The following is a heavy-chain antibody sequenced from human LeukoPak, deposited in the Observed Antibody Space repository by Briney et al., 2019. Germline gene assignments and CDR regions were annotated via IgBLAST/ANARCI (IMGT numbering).Heavy chain of an antibody. CDR2: IYYSGST. D-gene: IGHD3-10*01. CDR1: GGSISSGGYY. V-gene: IGHV4-31*03. CDR3: ARDSYYGTGLFDP. Sequence: SETLSLTCTVSGGSISSGGYYWSWIRQHPGKGLEWIGYIYYSGSTYYNPSLKSRVTISVDTSKNQFSLKLSSVTAADTAVYYCARDSYYGTGLFDPWGQGTLVTVSS. J-gene: IGHJ5*02.